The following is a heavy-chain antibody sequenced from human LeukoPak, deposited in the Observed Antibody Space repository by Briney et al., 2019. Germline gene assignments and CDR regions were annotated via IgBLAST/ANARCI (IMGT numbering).Heavy chain of an antibody. Sequence: PGGSLRLSCAASGFTFSDYWMQWVRQAPGKGLEWVANINRDGSERYYVDSVKGRFTISRDDAKSSLYLQMNSLRAEDTAVYYCARRNAMDVWGQGTTVIVFS. V-gene: IGHV3-7*03. J-gene: IGHJ6*02. CDR1: GFTFSDYW. CDR2: INRDGSER. CDR3: ARRNAMDV.